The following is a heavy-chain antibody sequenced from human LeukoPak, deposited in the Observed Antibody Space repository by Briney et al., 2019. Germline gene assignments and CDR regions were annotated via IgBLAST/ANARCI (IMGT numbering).Heavy chain of an antibody. V-gene: IGHV1-69*04. CDR1: GGTFSSYA. CDR3: ARDGGLRFMDWFQTYYYYGMDV. J-gene: IGHJ6*02. CDR2: IIPILGIA. D-gene: IGHD3-3*01. Sequence: GASVKVSCKASGGTFSSYAISWVRQAPGQGLEWMGRIIPILGIANYAQKFQGRVTITADKSTSTAYMELSSLRSEDTAVYYCARDGGLRFMDWFQTYYYYGMDVWGQGTTVTLSS.